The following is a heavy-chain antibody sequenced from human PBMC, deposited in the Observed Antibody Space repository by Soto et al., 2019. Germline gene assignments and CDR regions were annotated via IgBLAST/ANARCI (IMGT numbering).Heavy chain of an antibody. CDR2: IYYSGST. D-gene: IGHD3-16*01. J-gene: IGHJ6*02. CDR3: ARDPRRGMDV. Sequence: QVQLQESGPGLVKPSQTLSLTCTVSGGSISSGGYYWSWIRQHQGKGLEWIGSIYYSGSTYYNPSLKSRVTISVDTSKNQFALKLSSVTAADTAGYYCARDPRRGMDVWGQGTTVTVSS. CDR1: GGSISSGGYY. V-gene: IGHV4-31*03.